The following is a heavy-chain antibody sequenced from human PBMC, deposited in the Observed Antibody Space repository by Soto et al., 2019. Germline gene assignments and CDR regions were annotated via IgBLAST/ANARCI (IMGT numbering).Heavy chain of an antibody. D-gene: IGHD5-12*01. Sequence: QVQLQESGPGLVKPSQTLSLTCTVSGVSISSGYYYWSRIRQHPGKGLECIGNIYYTGSTYYNPSLKSRVTISIDTSKNQFSLKLNSVTAADTAVYYCARAWAHSGYEVGAFDIWGQGTMVTVSS. CDR1: GVSISSGYYY. CDR3: ARAWAHSGYEVGAFDI. V-gene: IGHV4-31*03. CDR2: IYYTGST. J-gene: IGHJ3*02.